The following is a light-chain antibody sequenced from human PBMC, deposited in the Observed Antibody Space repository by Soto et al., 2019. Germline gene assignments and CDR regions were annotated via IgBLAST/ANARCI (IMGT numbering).Light chain of an antibody. J-gene: IGKJ5*01. CDR1: QSINRH. CDR3: QQYGSSP. V-gene: IGKV3-20*01. CDR2: GAS. Sequence: EIVLTQSPATLSLSPGERATLSCRASQSINRHLAWYRQKPGQAPRLLIYGASSRATGIPDRFSGSGSGTDFTLTISRLEPEDFAVYYCQQYGSSPFGQGTRLEIK.